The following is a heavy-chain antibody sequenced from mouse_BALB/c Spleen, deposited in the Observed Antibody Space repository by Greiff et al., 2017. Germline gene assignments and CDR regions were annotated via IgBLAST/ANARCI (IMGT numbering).Heavy chain of an antibody. CDR3: ASTVVDYFDY. D-gene: IGHD1-1*01. V-gene: IGHV14-3*02. J-gene: IGHJ2*01. Sequence: EVQLQESGAELVKPGASVKLSCTASGFNIKDTYMHWVKQRPEQGLEWIGRIDPANGNTKYDPKFQGKATITADTSSNTAYLQLSSLTSEDTAVYYCASTVVDYFDYWGQGTTLTVSS. CDR1: GFNIKDTY. CDR2: IDPANGNT.